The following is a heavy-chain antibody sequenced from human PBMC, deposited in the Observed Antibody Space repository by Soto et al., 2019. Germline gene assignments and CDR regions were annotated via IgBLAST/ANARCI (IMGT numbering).Heavy chain of an antibody. Sequence: QVQLVESGGGVVQPGRSLRLSCAASGITFSSYAMNWVRQAPGKGLEWVAVISYDGSNKYYADSAKGRFTISRDNSKNTLYLQMNSLRAEDTAVYYCARELWYFDLWGRGTLVTVSS. CDR3: ARELWYFDL. CDR2: ISYDGSNK. V-gene: IGHV3-30-3*01. J-gene: IGHJ2*01. CDR1: GITFSSYA.